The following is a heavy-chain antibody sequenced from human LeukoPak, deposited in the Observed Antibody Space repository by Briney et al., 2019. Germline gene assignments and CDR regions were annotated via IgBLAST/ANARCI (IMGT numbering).Heavy chain of an antibody. CDR3: ARGFQTIVVVPAALDWFDP. V-gene: IGHV1-18*01. CDR1: GYTLTSYG. D-gene: IGHD2-2*01. Sequence: ASVKVSCKASGYTLTSYGISWVRQAPGQGLEWMGWISAYNGNTNYAQKLQGRVTVTTDTSTSTAYMELRSLRSDDTAVYYCARGFQTIVVVPAALDWFDPWGQGTLVTVSS. J-gene: IGHJ5*02. CDR2: ISAYNGNT.